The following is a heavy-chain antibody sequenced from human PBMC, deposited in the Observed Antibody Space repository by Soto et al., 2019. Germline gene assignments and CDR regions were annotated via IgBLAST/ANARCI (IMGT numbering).Heavy chain of an antibody. J-gene: IGHJ4*02. CDR2: VSHDGRNT. Sequence: VQLVESGGGVVQPGRSLRLSCAASGFTFSDYAMHWVRQAPGKGLEWVAVVSHDGRNTNYADSVKGRFTISRDSSKNKDSPETTTLRDEETVVYYCAKGGREWLVTSGVRYWGQGDVVTVSS. CDR3: AKGGREWLVTSGVRY. D-gene: IGHD6-19*01. CDR1: GFTFSDYA. V-gene: IGHV3-30*18.